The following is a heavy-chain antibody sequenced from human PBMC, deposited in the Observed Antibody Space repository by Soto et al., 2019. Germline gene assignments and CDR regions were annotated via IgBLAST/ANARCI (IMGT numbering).Heavy chain of an antibody. J-gene: IGHJ4*02. CDR2: IYYSGTT. CDR3: ARFLVPARRKTDFDY. D-gene: IGHD2-21*02. Sequence: SETLSRTCTVARASISSSDYHLGLIRQTPGKRLDRIGNIYYSGTTYYNPSLKSRVTISLCTSNKQFSLKLYSYTSPYTTGSNCARFLVPARRKTDFDYWGQGTLVTVSS. CDR1: RASISSSDYH. V-gene: IGHV4-39*07.